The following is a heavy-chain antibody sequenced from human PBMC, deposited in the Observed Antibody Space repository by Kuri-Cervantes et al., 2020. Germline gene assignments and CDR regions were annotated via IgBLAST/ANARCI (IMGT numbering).Heavy chain of an antibody. Sequence: SETLSLTCTVSGGSISSYYWSWIRQPAGKGLEWIGRIYTSGSTNYNPSLKSRVTISVDKSKNQFSLKLSSVTAADTAVYYCARGGWYGYYYYYMDVWGKGTTVTVSS. CDR3: ARGGWYGYYYYYMDV. CDR1: GGSISSYY. V-gene: IGHV4-4*07. J-gene: IGHJ6*03. CDR2: IYTSGST. D-gene: IGHD6-19*01.